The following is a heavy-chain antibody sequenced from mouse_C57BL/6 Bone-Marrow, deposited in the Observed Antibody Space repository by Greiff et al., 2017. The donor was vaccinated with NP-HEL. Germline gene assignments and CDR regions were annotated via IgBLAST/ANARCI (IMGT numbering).Heavy chain of an antibody. J-gene: IGHJ2*01. V-gene: IGHV1-69*01. CDR1: GYTFTSYW. Sequence: VQLQQPGAELVMPGGSVKLSCKASGYTFTSYWMHWVKQRPGQGLEWIGEIDPSDSYTNYNQKFKGKSTFTVDKSSSTAYMQLSSLTSEDSAVYYCARLNFDYWGQGTTLTVSS. CDR3: ARLNFDY. CDR2: IDPSDSYT.